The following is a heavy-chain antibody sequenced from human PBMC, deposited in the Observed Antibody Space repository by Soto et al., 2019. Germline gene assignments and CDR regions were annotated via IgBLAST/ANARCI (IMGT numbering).Heavy chain of an antibody. D-gene: IGHD3-22*01. J-gene: IGHJ4*02. CDR2: IIPRFGTA. CDR1: GGTFSSYA. V-gene: IGHV1-69*01. Sequence: QVQLVQSGADVKKPGSSVKVSCKASGGTFSSYAISWVRQAPGQGLEWVGGIIPRFGTANYAQKFQGRVTITADESTSTAYMELSSLRSEDTAMYYGAKVKYDSSGYYRNFDYWGQGTLVTVSS. CDR3: AKVKYDSSGYYRNFDY.